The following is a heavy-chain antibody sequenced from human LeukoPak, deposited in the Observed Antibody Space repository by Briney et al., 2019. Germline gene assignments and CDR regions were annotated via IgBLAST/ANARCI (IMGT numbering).Heavy chain of an antibody. CDR3: ARVGYGDEDY. J-gene: IGHJ4*02. V-gene: IGHV4-31*03. CDR1: GGSVSSGGYY. Sequence: SETPSLTCTVTGGSVSSGGYYWSWIRQHPGKGLEWIGYIYYSGSTYYNPSLKSRVTISVDTSKNQFSLKLSSVTAADTAVYYCARVGYGDEDYWGQGTLVTVSS. D-gene: IGHD4-17*01. CDR2: IYYSGST.